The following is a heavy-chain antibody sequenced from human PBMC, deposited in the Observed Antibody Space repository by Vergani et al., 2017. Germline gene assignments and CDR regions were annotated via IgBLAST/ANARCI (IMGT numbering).Heavy chain of an antibody. J-gene: IGHJ4*02. Sequence: VQLVESGGGVVQPGRSLRLSCAASGFTFSSYAMSWVRQAPGKGLEWVSAISGSGGSTYYADSVKGRFTISRDNSKNTLYLQMNSLRAEDTAVYYCARDHDMYYDILTGYMPDYWGQGTLVTVSS. CDR2: ISGSGGST. D-gene: IGHD3-9*01. V-gene: IGHV3-23*04. CDR1: GFTFSSYA. CDR3: ARDHDMYYDILTGYMPDY.